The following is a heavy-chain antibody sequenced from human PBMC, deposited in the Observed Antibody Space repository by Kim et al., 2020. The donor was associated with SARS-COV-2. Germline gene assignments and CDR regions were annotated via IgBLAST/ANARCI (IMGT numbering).Heavy chain of an antibody. CDR1: GYTFTSYD. J-gene: IGHJ6*03. V-gene: IGHV1-8*01. Sequence: ASVKVSCKASGYTFTSYDINWVRQATGQGLEWMGWMNPNSGNTGYAQKFQGRVTMTWTTSISTAYMELSSLRSEDTAVYYCARGSIVATIFNYYYYMDVWGKGAQVTVSS. CDR3: ARGSIVATIFNYYYYMDV. CDR2: MNPNSGNT. D-gene: IGHD5-12*01.